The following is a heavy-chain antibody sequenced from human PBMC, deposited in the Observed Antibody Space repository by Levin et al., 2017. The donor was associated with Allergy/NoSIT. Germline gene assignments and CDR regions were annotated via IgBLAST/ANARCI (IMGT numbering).Heavy chain of an antibody. CDR2: INSDGSTT. CDR3: ARDLGAPNYCYYYMDV. J-gene: IGHJ6*03. D-gene: IGHD3-16*01. Sequence: AGGSLRLSCAASGFPFSSYWVHWVRQAPGKGLVWVSRINSDGSTTNYADSVKGRFTISRDNAKNTLYLQMNSLRAEDTAVYYCARDLGAPNYCYYYMDVWGKGTTVIVSS. V-gene: IGHV3-74*01. CDR1: GFPFSSYW.